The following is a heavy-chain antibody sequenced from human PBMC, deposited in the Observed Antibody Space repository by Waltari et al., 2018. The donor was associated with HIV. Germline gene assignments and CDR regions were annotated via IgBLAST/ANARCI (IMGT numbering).Heavy chain of an antibody. CDR2: IDEYGGIT. CDR1: GFTLSTYW. D-gene: IGHD3-3*01. CDR3: ARDLSGYSDY. Sequence: EVLLLESGGGLVQPGGSLRLSCAASGFTLSTYWMHWVRQAPGKGLVWVSRIDEYGGITNYADSVEGRFTISRDNAKNTLYLQMNNLRAEDTATYYCARDLSGYSDYWGQGTLVTVSS. J-gene: IGHJ4*02. V-gene: IGHV3-74*01.